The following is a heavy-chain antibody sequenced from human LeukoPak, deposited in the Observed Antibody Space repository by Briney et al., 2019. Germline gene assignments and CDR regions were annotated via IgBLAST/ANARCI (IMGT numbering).Heavy chain of an antibody. D-gene: IGHD1-26*01. Sequence: GGSLRLSCAASGFTFSSYAMHWVRQAPGKGLEWVAVISYDGTNKYYADSVKGRFTISRDISKNTLYLQMNSLKTEDTAVYYCTTDGVGVEGATYDNWGQGTLVSVSS. J-gene: IGHJ4*02. V-gene: IGHV3-30*04. CDR1: GFTFSSYA. CDR3: TTDGVGVEGATYDN. CDR2: ISYDGTNK.